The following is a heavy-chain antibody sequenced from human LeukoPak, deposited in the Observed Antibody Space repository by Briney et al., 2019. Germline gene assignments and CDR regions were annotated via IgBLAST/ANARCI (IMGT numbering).Heavy chain of an antibody. CDR3: ARTSSSSWYSSDY. J-gene: IGHJ4*02. CDR2: INHGGST. V-gene: IGHV4-34*01. D-gene: IGHD6-13*01. Sequence: PSETLSLTCAVYGGSFSGYYWSWIRQPPGKGLEWIGEINHGGSTNYNPSLKSRVTISVDTSKNQFSLKLSSVTAADTAVYYCARTSSSSWYSSDYWGQGTLVTVSS. CDR1: GGSFSGYY.